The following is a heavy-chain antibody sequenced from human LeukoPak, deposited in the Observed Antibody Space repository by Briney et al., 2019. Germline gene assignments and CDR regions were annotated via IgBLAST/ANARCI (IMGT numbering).Heavy chain of an antibody. D-gene: IGHD3-22*01. V-gene: IGHV3-33*08. J-gene: IGHJ5*02. Sequence: GGSLRLSCAGSGFTFSNYWVHWVRQAPGKGLEWVAVIWYDGSNKYYADSVKGRFTISRDNSKNTLYLQMNSLRAEDTAVYYCARDSGPHYYDSSGYSPWGQGTLVTVSS. CDR3: ARDSGPHYYDSSGYSP. CDR2: IWYDGSNK. CDR1: GFTFSNYW.